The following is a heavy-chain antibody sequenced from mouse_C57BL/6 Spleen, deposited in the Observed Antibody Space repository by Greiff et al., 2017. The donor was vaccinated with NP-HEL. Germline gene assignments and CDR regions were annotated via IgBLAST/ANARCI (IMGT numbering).Heavy chain of an antibody. Sequence: EVQLQESGGDLVKPGGSLKLSCAASGFTFSSYGMSWVRQTPDKRLEWVATLSSGGSYTYYPDSVKGRFTISRDNAKNTLYLQMSSLKSEDTAMYYCARDYDYDVYAMDYWGQGTSVTVSS. CDR2: LSSGGSYT. D-gene: IGHD2-4*01. V-gene: IGHV5-6*01. J-gene: IGHJ4*01. CDR3: ARDYDYDVYAMDY. CDR1: GFTFSSYG.